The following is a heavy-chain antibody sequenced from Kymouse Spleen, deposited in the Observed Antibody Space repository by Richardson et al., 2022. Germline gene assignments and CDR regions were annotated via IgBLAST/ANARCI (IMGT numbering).Heavy chain of an antibody. CDR3: ARHKRYSSSSNWFDP. CDR1: GGSISSSSYY. Sequence: QLQLQESGPGLVKPSETLSLTCTVSGGSISSSSYYWGWIRQPPGKGLEWIGSIYYSGSTYYNPSLKSRVTISVDTSKNQFSLKLSSVTAADTAVYYCARHKRYSSSSNWFDPWGQGTLVTVSS. V-gene: IGHV4-39*01. D-gene: IGHD6-13*01. J-gene: IGHJ5*02. CDR2: IYYSGST.